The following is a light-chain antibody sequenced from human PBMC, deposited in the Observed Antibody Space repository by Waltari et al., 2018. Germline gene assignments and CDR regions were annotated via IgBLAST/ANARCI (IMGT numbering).Light chain of an antibody. CDR1: QTINNY. J-gene: IGKJ4*01. Sequence: EIVLTQSPATLSLSPGERATLSCRASQTINNYLAWYQQRTGQAPRLLLYDASTRATGIPARFSGSGSGTDFTLTISSLEPEDFAIYYCQRRSNWPPTLTFGGGTKVEIK. CDR3: QRRSNWPPTLT. CDR2: DAS. V-gene: IGKV3-11*01.